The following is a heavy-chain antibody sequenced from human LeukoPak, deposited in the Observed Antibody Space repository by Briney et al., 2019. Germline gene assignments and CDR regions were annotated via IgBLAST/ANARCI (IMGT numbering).Heavy chain of an antibody. J-gene: IGHJ3*02. D-gene: IGHD1-1*01. V-gene: IGHV3-23*01. CDR1: GGSISSSSYY. CDR3: ARVSATYMGAFDI. CDR2: ISGSGGST. Sequence: PSETLSLTCTVSGGSISSSSYYWGWIRQPPGKGLEWVSAISGSGGSTYYADSVKGRFTISRDNAKNSLYLQMNSLRAEDTAVYYCARVSATYMGAFDIWGQGTMVAVSS.